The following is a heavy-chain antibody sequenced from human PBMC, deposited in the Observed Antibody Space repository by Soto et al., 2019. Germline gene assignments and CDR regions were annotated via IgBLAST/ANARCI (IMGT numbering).Heavy chain of an antibody. CDR1: GFTFSSYS. D-gene: IGHD2-15*01. CDR2: ISSSSSYI. Sequence: EVQLVESGGGLVKPGGSLRLSCAASGFTFSSYSMNWVRQAPGKGLEWVSSISSSSSYIYYADSVKGRFTISRDNAKNSLYLQMNSLRAEDTAVHYCQVVVAATRGIVDYWGQGTLVTVSS. J-gene: IGHJ4*02. V-gene: IGHV3-21*01. CDR3: QVVVAATRGIVDY.